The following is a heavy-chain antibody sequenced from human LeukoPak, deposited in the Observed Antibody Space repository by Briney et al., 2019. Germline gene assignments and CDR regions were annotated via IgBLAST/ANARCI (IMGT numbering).Heavy chain of an antibody. CDR3: AKDQRGEYYFDY. J-gene: IGHJ4*02. CDR1: GFTLSSYA. Sequence: GGSLRLSCAASGFTLSSYAMSWVRQAPGKGLEWVSAISGSGGSTYYADSVKGRFTISRDNSKNTLYLQMNSLRAEDTAVYYCAKDQRGEYYFDYWGQGTLVTVSS. V-gene: IGHV3-23*01. CDR2: ISGSGGST. D-gene: IGHD3-16*01.